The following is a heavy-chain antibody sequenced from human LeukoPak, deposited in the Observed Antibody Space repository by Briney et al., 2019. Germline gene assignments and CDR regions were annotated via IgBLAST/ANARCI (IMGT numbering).Heavy chain of an antibody. V-gene: IGHV3-11*01. CDR3: AREEEPFDY. Sequence: GGALRLSCAASGFTFSYYYMSWIHQAPGKGLEWVSYISSSGSTIYYADSVKGRFTISRDNAKNSLYLQMNSLRAKDTAVYYCAREEEPFDYWGQGTLVTVSS. J-gene: IGHJ4*02. CDR2: ISSSGSTI. CDR1: GFTFSYYY. D-gene: IGHD1-14*01.